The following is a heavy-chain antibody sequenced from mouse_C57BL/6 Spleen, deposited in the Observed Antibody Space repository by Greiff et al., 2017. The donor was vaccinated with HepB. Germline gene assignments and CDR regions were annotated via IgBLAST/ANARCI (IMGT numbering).Heavy chain of an antibody. CDR2: IDPETGGT. Sequence: QVQLQQSGAELVRPGASVTLSCKASGYTFTDYEMHWVKQTPVHGLEWIGAIDPETGGTAYNQKFKGKAILTADKSSSTAYMELRSLTSEDSAVYYCTEGANYDGSSYPLDYWGQGTTLTVSS. D-gene: IGHD1-1*01. V-gene: IGHV1-15*01. J-gene: IGHJ2*01. CDR1: GYTFTDYE. CDR3: TEGANYDGSSYPLDY.